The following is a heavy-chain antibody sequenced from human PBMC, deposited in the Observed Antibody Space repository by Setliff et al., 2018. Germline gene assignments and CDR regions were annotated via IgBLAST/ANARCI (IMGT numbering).Heavy chain of an antibody. J-gene: IGHJ6*03. D-gene: IGHD6-6*01. CDR1: GGSISSTSCY. V-gene: IGHV4-39*02. Sequence: PSETLSLTCTVSGGSISSTSCYWGWIRQPPGKGLEWIGSIFYTGSSYYNPSRRSRVTMSVDTSNNHFSLRLSSVTAADTAVYYCARMAVRVASRPSSPLEYYYYMDFWGKGATVTVSS. CDR3: ARMAVRVASRPSSPLEYYYYMDF. CDR2: IFYTGSS.